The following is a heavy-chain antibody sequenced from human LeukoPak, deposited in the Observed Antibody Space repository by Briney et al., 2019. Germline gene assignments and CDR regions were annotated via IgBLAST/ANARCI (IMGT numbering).Heavy chain of an antibody. D-gene: IGHD4-23*01. Sequence: PSETLSLTCAVFGESFSGYYWSWIRQPPGKGLERIGEINHSGSTNYNPSLKSRVTMSVDTSKNQFSLNLSSVTAADTAVYYCARGREVTRDFDYWGQGTLVTVSS. J-gene: IGHJ4*02. CDR3: ARGREVTRDFDY. CDR1: GESFSGYY. V-gene: IGHV4-34*01. CDR2: INHSGST.